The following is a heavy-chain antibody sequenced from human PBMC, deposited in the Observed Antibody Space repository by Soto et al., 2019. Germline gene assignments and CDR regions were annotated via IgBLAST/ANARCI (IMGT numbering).Heavy chain of an antibody. CDR3: ARPNLSYCSSPSCNAFDY. CDR1: GGSISSGGYY. D-gene: IGHD2-2*01. J-gene: IGHJ4*02. CDR2: IYYSGST. Sequence: SETLSLTCTVSGGSISSGGYYWSWIRQHPGKGLEWIGYIYYSGSTYYNPSLKSRVTISVDTSKNQFSLKLSSVTAADTAVYYCARPNLSYCSSPSCNAFDYWGQGTLVTVSS. V-gene: IGHV4-31*03.